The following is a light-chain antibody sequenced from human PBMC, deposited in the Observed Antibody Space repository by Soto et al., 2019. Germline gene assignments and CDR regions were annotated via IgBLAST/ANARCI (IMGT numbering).Light chain of an antibody. CDR2: AAS. Sequence: AIRMTQSPSSLSASTGDRVTITCRASQGISSYLAWYQQKPGKAPKLLIYAASTLQSGVPSRFSGSGSGTDFTLTISCLQSEDFATYYCQQYYSYLRTFGQGTMVEIK. J-gene: IGKJ1*01. CDR1: QGISSY. V-gene: IGKV1-8*01. CDR3: QQYYSYLRT.